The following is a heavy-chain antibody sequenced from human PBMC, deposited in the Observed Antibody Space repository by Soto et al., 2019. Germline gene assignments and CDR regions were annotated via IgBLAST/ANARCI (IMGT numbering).Heavy chain of an antibody. CDR3: ARGRLGGWYYYYYYMDV. D-gene: IGHD3-16*01. CDR2: INHSGST. Sequence: PSETLSLTCAVCGGSFSGYYWSWIRQPAGKGLEWIGEINHSGSTNYNPSLKSRVTISVDTSKNQFSLRLSSVTAADTAVYYCARGRLGGWYYYYYYMDVWGKGTTVTVSS. V-gene: IGHV4-34*01. J-gene: IGHJ6*03. CDR1: GGSFSGYY.